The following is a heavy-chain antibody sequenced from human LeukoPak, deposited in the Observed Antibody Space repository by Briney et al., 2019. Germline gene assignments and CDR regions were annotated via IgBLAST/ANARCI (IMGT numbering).Heavy chain of an antibody. V-gene: IGHV3-21*01. CDR3: ARVGPSGYSYGHEDY. CDR1: GFTFSSYS. D-gene: IGHD5-18*01. J-gene: IGHJ4*02. Sequence: GGSLRLSCAASGFTFSSYSMNWVRQAPGKWLEWVSSISSSSSYIYYADSVKGRFTISRDNAKNSLYLQMNSLRAEDTAVYYCARVGPSGYSYGHEDYWGQGTLVTVSS. CDR2: ISSSSSYI.